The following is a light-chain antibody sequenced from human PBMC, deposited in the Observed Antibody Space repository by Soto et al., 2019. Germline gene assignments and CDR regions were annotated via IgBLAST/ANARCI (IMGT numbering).Light chain of an antibody. CDR2: AAS. CDR3: QHYNSYSEA. J-gene: IGKJ1*01. Sequence: DIQLTQSPSFLSAFVGDRVTITCRASQGISSSLAWYQQKPGEAPKLLISAASTLQSGVPPRFSGSGYGTEFTLTISTLQPDDFATYYCQHYNSYSEAFGQGTKVDIK. CDR1: QGISSS. V-gene: IGKV1-9*01.